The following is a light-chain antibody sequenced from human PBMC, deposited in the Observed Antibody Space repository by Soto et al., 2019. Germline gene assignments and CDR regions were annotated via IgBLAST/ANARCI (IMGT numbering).Light chain of an antibody. CDR3: QQLNSYPPFT. Sequence: IQLTQSPSSLSASVGDRVTITCRASQGISSYLAWYQQKPGKAPKLLIYAASTLQSGVPSRFSGSGSGTEFTLTISSLQPEDFATYCCQQLNSYPPFTFGPGTKVDIK. V-gene: IGKV1-9*01. CDR2: AAS. J-gene: IGKJ3*01. CDR1: QGISSY.